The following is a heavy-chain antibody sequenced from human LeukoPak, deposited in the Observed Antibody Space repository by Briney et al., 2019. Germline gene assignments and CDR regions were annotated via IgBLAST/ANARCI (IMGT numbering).Heavy chain of an antibody. CDR1: GGSISSYY. D-gene: IGHD2-15*01. Sequence: PSEALSLTCNVSGGSISSYYWSWIRQPPEKGLEWIGYIYSSGSTNYNPSLKSRVTISVDTSKNQFSLKLSSVTAADTAVYYCARHETPGGWYQFDYWGQGSLVTVSS. J-gene: IGHJ4*02. CDR2: IYSSGST. V-gene: IGHV4-59*08. CDR3: ARHETPGGWYQFDY.